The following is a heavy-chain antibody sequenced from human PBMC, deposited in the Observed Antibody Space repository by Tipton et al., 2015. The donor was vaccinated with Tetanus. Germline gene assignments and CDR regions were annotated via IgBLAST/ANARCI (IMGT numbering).Heavy chain of an antibody. Sequence: SLRLSCAASGFTFDDYAMHWVRQAPGKGLEWVSGISWNSGSIGYADSVKGRFTISRDNAKNSLYLQMNSLRAEDTALYYCAKDPSPSTYYYYGMDVWGQGTTVTVSS. CDR2: ISWNSGSI. CDR1: GFTFDDYA. J-gene: IGHJ6*02. CDR3: AKDPSPSTYYYYGMDV. V-gene: IGHV3-9*01.